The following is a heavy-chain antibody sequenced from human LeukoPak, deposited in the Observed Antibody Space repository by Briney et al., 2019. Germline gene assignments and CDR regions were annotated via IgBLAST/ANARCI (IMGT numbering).Heavy chain of an antibody. CDR3: ALRAHIIAVAGSFDY. Sequence: SETLSLTCTVSGGSISGSSYYWSWLRQPPGKGLEWIGEINHSGSTNYNPSLKSRVTISVDTSKNQFSLKLSSVTAADTAVYYCALRAHIIAVAGSFDYWGQGTLVTVSS. D-gene: IGHD6-19*01. V-gene: IGHV4-39*07. CDR1: GGSISGSSYY. CDR2: INHSGST. J-gene: IGHJ4*02.